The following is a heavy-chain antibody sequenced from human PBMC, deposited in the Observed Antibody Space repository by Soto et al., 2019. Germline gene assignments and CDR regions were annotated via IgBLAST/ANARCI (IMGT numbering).Heavy chain of an antibody. CDR3: ARGENSGYIYGPSMG. CDR2: INSDGSST. D-gene: IGHD5-18*01. V-gene: IGHV3-74*01. Sequence: PGGSLRLSCAASGFTFSSYWMHWVRQAPGKGLVWVSRINSDGSSTSYADSVKGRFTISRDNAKNTLYLQMNSLRAEDTAVYYCARGENSGYIYGPSMGWGQGTLVTVSS. CDR1: GFTFSSYW. J-gene: IGHJ4*02.